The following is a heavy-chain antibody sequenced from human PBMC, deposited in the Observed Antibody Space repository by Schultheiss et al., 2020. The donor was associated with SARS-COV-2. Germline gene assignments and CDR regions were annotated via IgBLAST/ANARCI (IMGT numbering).Heavy chain of an antibody. CDR1: GFTFSSYA. CDR3: TRVGVLLWFGESENREGFDY. Sequence: GGSLRLSCAASGFTFSSYAMSWVRQAPGKGLEWVGFIRSKAYGGTTEYAASVKGRFTISRDDSKSIAYLQMNSLKTEDTAVYYCTRVGVLLWFGESENREGFDYWGQGTLVTVAS. J-gene: IGHJ4*02. CDR2: IRSKAYGGTT. V-gene: IGHV3-49*04. D-gene: IGHD3-10*01.